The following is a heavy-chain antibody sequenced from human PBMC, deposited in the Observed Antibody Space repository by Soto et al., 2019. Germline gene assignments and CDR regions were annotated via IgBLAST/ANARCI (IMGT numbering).Heavy chain of an antibody. CDR2: ISSSGSTI. V-gene: IGHV3-48*03. CDR3: ARYKIAAAGTIDY. Sequence: PGGSLRLSCAASGFTFSSYEMNWVRQAPGKGLEWVSCISSSGSTIYYADSVKGRFTISRDNAKNSLYLQMNSLRAEDTAVYYCARYKIAAAGTIDYWGQGTLVTVSS. D-gene: IGHD6-13*01. J-gene: IGHJ4*02. CDR1: GFTFSSYE.